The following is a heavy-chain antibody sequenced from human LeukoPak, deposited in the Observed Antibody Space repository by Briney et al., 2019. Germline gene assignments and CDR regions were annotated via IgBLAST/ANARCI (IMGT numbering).Heavy chain of an antibody. D-gene: IGHD1-7*01. CDR1: GFTFSSYE. J-gene: IGHJ3*02. V-gene: IGHV3-48*03. Sequence: PGVSLRLSCAASGFTFSSYEMNWVRQAPGKGLEWVSYISSSGSTIYYAHSVKGRFTISRDNSKNTLYLQMNSLRAEDRAIYYCAKDRWNFPAMNAFDIWGQGTMVTVSS. CDR2: ISSSGSTI. CDR3: AKDRWNFPAMNAFDI.